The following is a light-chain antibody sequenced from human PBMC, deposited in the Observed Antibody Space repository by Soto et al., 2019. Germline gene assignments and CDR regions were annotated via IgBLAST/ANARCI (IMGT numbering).Light chain of an antibody. Sequence: IVLTQSPASLSLSPGETPTLSCRASQSVSSYLAWYQQKPGQAPRLLIYDASNRATGIPPRFSGSGSGTDFSLTISSLEPEDFAVYYCQQRSNWPQITFGQGTRLEIK. CDR3: QQRSNWPQIT. CDR1: QSVSSY. J-gene: IGKJ5*01. V-gene: IGKV3-11*01. CDR2: DAS.